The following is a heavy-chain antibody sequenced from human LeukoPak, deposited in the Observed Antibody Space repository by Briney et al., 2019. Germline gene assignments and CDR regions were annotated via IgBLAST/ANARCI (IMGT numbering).Heavy chain of an antibody. J-gene: IGHJ4*02. Sequence: GASVKVSCKASGYTFTGYYMHWVRQAPGQGLEWMGWINPNSGGTNYAQKFQGRVTMTRDTSISTAYMELSRLRSDDTAVYYCARVPLVATAPQFDYWGQGTLVTVSS. CDR2: INPNSGGT. CDR1: GYTFTGYY. CDR3: ARVPLVATAPQFDY. D-gene: IGHD5-12*01. V-gene: IGHV1-2*02.